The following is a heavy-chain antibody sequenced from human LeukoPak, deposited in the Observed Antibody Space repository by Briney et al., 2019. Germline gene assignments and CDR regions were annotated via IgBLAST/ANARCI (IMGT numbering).Heavy chain of an antibody. D-gene: IGHD2-2*02. V-gene: IGHV1-69*05. CDR2: IIPIFGTA. J-gene: IGHJ5*02. CDR1: GYTFTGYY. CDR3: ARGRGCSSTSCYIDWFDP. Sequence: ASVKVSCKASGYTFTGYYMHWVRQAPGQGLEWMGGIIPIFGTANYAQKFQGRVTITTDESTSTAYMELSSLRSEDTAVYYCARGRGCSSTSCYIDWFDPWGQGTLVTVSS.